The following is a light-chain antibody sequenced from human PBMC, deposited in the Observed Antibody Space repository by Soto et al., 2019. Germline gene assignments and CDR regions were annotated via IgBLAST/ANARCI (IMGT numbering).Light chain of an antibody. CDR1: QTISRG. Sequence: DIQMTQSPSTLSASLLDIVTITCRASQTISRGSAWYQLKPGKAPKLLVYDASGLESGVPSRFSGSGSGTEFTLTITGLQTDDFATYYCQQYNSYWTFGQGTKVDIK. CDR2: DAS. CDR3: QQYNSYWT. J-gene: IGKJ1*01. V-gene: IGKV1-5*01.